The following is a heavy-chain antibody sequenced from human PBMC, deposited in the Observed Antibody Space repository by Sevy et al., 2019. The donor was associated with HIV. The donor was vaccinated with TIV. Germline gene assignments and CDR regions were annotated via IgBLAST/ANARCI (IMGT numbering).Heavy chain of an antibody. J-gene: IGHJ4*02. CDR3: VRDKELGASVLDY. V-gene: IGHV3-7*03. CDR1: GFNFRNSW. CDR2: IKQDGYET. D-gene: IGHD3-16*01. Sequence: GGSLRLSCATFGFNFRNSWMAWVRQTPGKGLEFLADIKQDGYETYYVDSVKGRFTISIDNAKNSLHLQMNSLRVEDTAMYFCVRDKELGASVLDYWGQGTPVTVSS.